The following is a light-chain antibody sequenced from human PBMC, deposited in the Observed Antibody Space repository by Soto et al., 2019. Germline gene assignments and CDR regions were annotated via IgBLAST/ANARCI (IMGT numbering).Light chain of an antibody. CDR3: QHNYRANPWT. V-gene: IGKV1-39*01. J-gene: IGKJ1*01. CDR1: QSISRY. CDR2: AAS. Sequence: DIQMTQSPSSLSASVGDRITITCRASQSISRYLNWYQHKPGKAPKLLINAASSLERGVPSRFSGGGSGTDFTLNISSLQPDDFATYYCQHNYRANPWTFGQGTKV.